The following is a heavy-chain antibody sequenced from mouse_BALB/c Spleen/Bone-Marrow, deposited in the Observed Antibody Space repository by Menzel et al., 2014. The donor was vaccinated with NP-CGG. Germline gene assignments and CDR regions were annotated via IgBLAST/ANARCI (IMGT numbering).Heavy chain of an antibody. CDR3: ARLGNWYFDV. D-gene: IGHD1-1*02. V-gene: IGHV5-9*02. CDR2: ISSGGSYT. Sequence: EVQLVESGGGLVKPGGSLKLSCAASGFAFSSYDMSWVRQTPEKRLEWVATISSGGSYTYYPDSVKGRFTISRDNARNTLYLQMSSLRSEDTALYYCARLGNWYFDVWGAGPRSPSPQ. CDR1: GFAFSSYD. J-gene: IGHJ1*01.